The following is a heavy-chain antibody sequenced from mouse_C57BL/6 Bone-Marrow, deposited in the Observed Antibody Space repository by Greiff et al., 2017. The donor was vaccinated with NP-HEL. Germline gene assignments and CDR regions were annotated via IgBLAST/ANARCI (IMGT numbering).Heavy chain of an antibody. CDR3: ARYGYWN. J-gene: IGHJ2*01. Sequence: EVKLVESGGGLVKPGGSLKLSCAASGFTFSSYAMSWVRQTPEKRLEWVATISDGGSYTYYPDNVKGRFTISRDNAKNNLYLQMSHLKSEDTAMYYCARYGYWNWGQGTTLTVSS. D-gene: IGHD2-2*01. CDR2: ISDGGSYT. V-gene: IGHV5-4*03. CDR1: GFTFSSYA.